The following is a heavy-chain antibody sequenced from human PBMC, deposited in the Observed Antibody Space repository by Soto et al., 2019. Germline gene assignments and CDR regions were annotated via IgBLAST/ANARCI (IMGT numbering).Heavy chain of an antibody. CDR1: GFTFISYW. CDR2: IKQDGSEK. D-gene: IGHD6-19*01. Sequence: PGGSLRLSCAASGFTFISYWMSWVRQTPGKGLEWVASIKQDGSEKYYVDSVKGRFTISRDNAKKSLYLQMNNLRAEDTAVYYCARDDTYSSWGQGTLVTVSS. J-gene: IGHJ4*02. CDR3: ARDDTYSS. V-gene: IGHV3-7*04.